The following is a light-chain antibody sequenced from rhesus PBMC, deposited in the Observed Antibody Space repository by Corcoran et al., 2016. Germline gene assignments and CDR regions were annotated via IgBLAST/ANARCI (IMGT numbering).Light chain of an antibody. CDR2: GAS. Sequence: ETVVTQSPATLSLSPGERATLSCRASQRVGSYLAWYHQKPGQAPRLLISGASSRATGIPDRFSGRGSGTDFTLTISSLEPEDVGVYYCQQSSNLWTFGQGTKVEIK. V-gene: IGKV3-24*04. J-gene: IGKJ1*01. CDR3: QQSSNLWT. CDR1: QRVGSY.